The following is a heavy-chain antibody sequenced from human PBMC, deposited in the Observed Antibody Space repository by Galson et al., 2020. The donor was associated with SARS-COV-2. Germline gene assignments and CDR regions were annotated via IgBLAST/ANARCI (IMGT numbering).Heavy chain of an antibody. V-gene: IGHV3-23*01. CDR2: ICASGGST. CDR3: AKGLGTSCYSPSGV. CDR1: GFTFSSSA. Sequence: GGSLRLSCAASGFTFSSSALSWVRQAPGKGLEWVSLICASGGSTYYADSVKGRFTISRDNSKNTLYLQMNSLRAEDTAVYYCAKGLGTSCYSPSGVSGKGTTVTVSS. J-gene: IGHJ6*04. D-gene: IGHD2-2*01.